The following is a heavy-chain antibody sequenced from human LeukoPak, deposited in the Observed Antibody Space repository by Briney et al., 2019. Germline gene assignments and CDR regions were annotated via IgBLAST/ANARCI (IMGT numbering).Heavy chain of an antibody. D-gene: IGHD3-16*02. Sequence: GGSLRLSCAASGFTFSSYWMSWVRQAPGKGLEWVANIKQDGSEKYYVDSVKGRFTISRDNAKNSLYLQMNSLRAEDTAVYYCAGVHDYVWGSYRYYFDYWGQGTLVTVSS. J-gene: IGHJ4*02. CDR3: AGVHDYVWGSYRYYFDY. V-gene: IGHV3-7*01. CDR1: GFTFSSYW. CDR2: IKQDGSEK.